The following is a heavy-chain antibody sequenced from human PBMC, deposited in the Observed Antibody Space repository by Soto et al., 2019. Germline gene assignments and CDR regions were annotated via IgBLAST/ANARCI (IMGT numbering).Heavy chain of an antibody. Sequence: EVQLVESGGGLVQPGGSLRLSCAASGFTFDDYAIHWVRHAPGKGLEWVSGISWNGAATGYMNSVKGRFSISRDNTKNTLYLQMNSLRSEDTAVYYWPNLPLYGSWFDCWGQGTLVTVSS. CDR2: ISWNGAAT. J-gene: IGHJ4*02. D-gene: IGHD3-10*01. CDR1: GFTFDDYA. CDR3: PNLPLYGSWFDC. V-gene: IGHV3-9*01.